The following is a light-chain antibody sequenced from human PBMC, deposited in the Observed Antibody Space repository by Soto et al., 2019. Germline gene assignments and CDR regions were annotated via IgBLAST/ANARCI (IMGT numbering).Light chain of an antibody. CDR2: VNSDGSH. CDR1: SGHYSYA. CDR3: QTWGTAVV. V-gene: IGLV4-69*01. Sequence: QPVLTQSPSASASLGASVKLTCTLSSGHYSYAIAWHQQQPETGPRYVMKVNSDGSHTKGDGIPDRFSASSSGAERYLIISSLQSEDEADYHCQTWGTAVVFGGGTKVTVL. J-gene: IGLJ2*01.